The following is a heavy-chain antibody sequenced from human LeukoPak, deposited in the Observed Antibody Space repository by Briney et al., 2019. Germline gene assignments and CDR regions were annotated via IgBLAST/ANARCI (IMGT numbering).Heavy chain of an antibody. CDR3: ARGKGNYYDSRGYYLGYYFDY. CDR1: GGSISSSGPY. V-gene: IGHV4-31*02. J-gene: IGHJ4*02. D-gene: IGHD3-22*01. CDR2: IYYSGST. Sequence: SETLSLTCTVSGGSISSSGPYWSWIRQHPGKGLEWIGYIYYSGSTYYNPSLKSRVTIPVDTSKKQFSLKLSSVTAADTAVYYCARGKGNYYDSRGYYLGYYFDYWGQGTLVTVSS.